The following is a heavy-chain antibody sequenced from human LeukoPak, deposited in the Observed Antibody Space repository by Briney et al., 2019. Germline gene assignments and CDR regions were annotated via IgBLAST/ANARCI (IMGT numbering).Heavy chain of an antibody. CDR2: ISWNSGSI. D-gene: IGHD6-19*01. CDR3: AKDMSGWYSHEPYYYYYGMDV. CDR1: GFTFDDYA. Sequence: GGSLRLSCAASGFTFDDYAMHWVRQAPGKGLEWVSGISWNSGSIGYADSVKGRFTISRDNAKNSLYLQMNSLRAEDTALSYCAKDMSGWYSHEPYYYYYGMDVWGQGTTVTVSS. J-gene: IGHJ6*02. V-gene: IGHV3-9*01.